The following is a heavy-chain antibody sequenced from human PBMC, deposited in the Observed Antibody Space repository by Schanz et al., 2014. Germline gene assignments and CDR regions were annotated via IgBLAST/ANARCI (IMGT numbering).Heavy chain of an antibody. D-gene: IGHD2-15*01. V-gene: IGHV3-23*04. CDR2: LSGSGGST. CDR3: ARDRGYCSGGSCLTFDY. CDR1: GFTFSDHY. J-gene: IGHJ4*02. Sequence: EQLVESGGGLVKPGGSLRLSCAASGFTFSDHYMDWVRQAPGKGLEWVSALSGSGGSTYYADSVKGRFTISRDNSKNTLYLQMNTLRAEDTAVYYCARDRGYCSGGSCLTFDYWGRGTLVTVSS.